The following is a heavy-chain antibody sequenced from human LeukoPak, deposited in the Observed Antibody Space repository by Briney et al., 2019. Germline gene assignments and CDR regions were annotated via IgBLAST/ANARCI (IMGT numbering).Heavy chain of an antibody. CDR3: ARVGSSGSYLDAFDI. Sequence: ASVKVSCKASGYTFTSYYMHWVRQAPGQGLEWMGIINPSGGSTSYAQKFQGRVTMTRDMSTSTVYMELSSLRSEDTAVYYCARVGSSGSYLDAFDIWGQGTMVTVSS. J-gene: IGHJ3*02. CDR2: INPSGGST. D-gene: IGHD3-22*01. V-gene: IGHV1-46*01. CDR1: GYTFTSYY.